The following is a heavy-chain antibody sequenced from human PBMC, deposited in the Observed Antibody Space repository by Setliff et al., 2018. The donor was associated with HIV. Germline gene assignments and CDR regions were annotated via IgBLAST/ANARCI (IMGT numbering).Heavy chain of an antibody. J-gene: IGHJ4*02. CDR3: ASGPYCSNGVCRYSVWYFDF. Sequence: SETLSLTCTVSGDSITSGSYYWSWIRQPAGKGLEWTRRIYTTGTTDYNPSLETRVSMSIDTSKNQFSLNLTSVTAADTAVYYCASGPYCSNGVCRYSVWYFDFWGQGTRVTVSS. CDR1: GDSITSGSYY. CDR2: IYTTGTT. V-gene: IGHV4-61*02. D-gene: IGHD2-8*01.